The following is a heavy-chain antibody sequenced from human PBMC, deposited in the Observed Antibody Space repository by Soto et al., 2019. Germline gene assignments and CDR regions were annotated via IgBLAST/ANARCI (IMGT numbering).Heavy chain of an antibody. Sequence: SETLSLTCVVSGGSLSEYFWSWIRQPPGMALEWIGEINHLGSINYNPSLKSRATMSVDTSKNQFSLTLNSVTAADTATYYCARGGISHWAYFYYMDVWDRGTTVTVSS. CDR3: ARGGISHWAYFYYMDV. J-gene: IGHJ6*03. V-gene: IGHV4-34*01. D-gene: IGHD2-21*01. CDR1: GGSLSEYF. CDR2: INHLGSI.